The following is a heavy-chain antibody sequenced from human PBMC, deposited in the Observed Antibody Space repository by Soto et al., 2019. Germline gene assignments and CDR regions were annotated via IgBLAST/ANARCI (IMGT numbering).Heavy chain of an antibody. CDR2: ISNNGDVT. V-gene: IGHV3-64D*08. D-gene: IGHD6-6*01. Sequence: GGSLRLSCSGSGFSFRGDAVHWVRQPPGKGLEDVSVISNNGDVTDYADSVKGRFTISRDNFKNTVYFQMSSLRVEDTAVYYCVRGSSPYYYYMDVWGKGTTVTVSS. J-gene: IGHJ6*03. CDR3: VRGSSPYYYYMDV. CDR1: GFSFRGDA.